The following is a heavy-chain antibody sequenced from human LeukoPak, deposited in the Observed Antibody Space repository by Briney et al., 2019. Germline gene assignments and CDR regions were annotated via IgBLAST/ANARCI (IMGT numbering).Heavy chain of an antibody. D-gene: IGHD6-19*01. CDR3: AREGGDSSGWYGGYYFDY. V-gene: IGHV4-4*07. CDR1: GGSISSYY. J-gene: IGHJ4*02. Sequence: SETLSLTCTASGGSISSYYWSRIRQPAGKGLEWIGRIYTSGSTNYNPSLKSRVTMSVDTSKNQLSLKLRSVTAADTAVYYCAREGGDSSGWYGGYYFDYWGQGTLVTVSS. CDR2: IYTSGST.